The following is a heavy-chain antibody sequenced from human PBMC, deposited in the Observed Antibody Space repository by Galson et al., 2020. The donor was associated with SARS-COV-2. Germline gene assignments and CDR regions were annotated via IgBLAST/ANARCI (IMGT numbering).Heavy chain of an antibody. CDR1: GFTFSTYG. J-gene: IGHJ6*03. Sequence: QLGESLKISCAASGFTFSTYGIHWVRQAPGKGLEWVAVIWYDGSNKFYADSVKGRFTISRDNSKNTLYLQMNSLRAEDTALYYCAKDSGKGYYYMDVWGKGTTVTVSS. D-gene: IGHD3-10*01. V-gene: IGHV3-33*06. CDR2: IWYDGSNK. CDR3: AKDSGKGYYYMDV.